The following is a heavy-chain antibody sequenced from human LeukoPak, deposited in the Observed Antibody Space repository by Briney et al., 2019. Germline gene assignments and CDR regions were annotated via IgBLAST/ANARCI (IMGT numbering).Heavy chain of an antibody. Sequence: GGSLGLSCAASGFTFSSYAMSWVRQAPGKGLEWVSAISGSGGSTYCADSVKGRFTISRDNSQNKLYLQMNSLRAADTAVYYCAKDTGYAENYGMDVWGQGTTVTVSS. J-gene: IGHJ6*02. V-gene: IGHV3-23*01. CDR1: GFTFSSYA. CDR2: ISGSGGST. D-gene: IGHD2-2*01. CDR3: AKDTGYAENYGMDV.